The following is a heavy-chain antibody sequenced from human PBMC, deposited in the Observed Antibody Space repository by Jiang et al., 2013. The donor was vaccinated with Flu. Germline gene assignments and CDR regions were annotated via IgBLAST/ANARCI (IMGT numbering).Heavy chain of an antibody. D-gene: IGHD3-22*01. CDR3: AESSPYYYDSSGYYY. V-gene: IGHV1-69*01. Sequence: SGAEVKKPGSSVKVSCKASGGTFSSYAISWVRQAPGQGLEWMGGIIPIFGTANYAQKFQGRVTITADESTSTAYMELSSLRSEDTAVYYCAESSPYYYDSSGYYYWGQGTLVTVSS. J-gene: IGHJ4*02. CDR2: IIPIFGTA. CDR1: GGTFSSYA.